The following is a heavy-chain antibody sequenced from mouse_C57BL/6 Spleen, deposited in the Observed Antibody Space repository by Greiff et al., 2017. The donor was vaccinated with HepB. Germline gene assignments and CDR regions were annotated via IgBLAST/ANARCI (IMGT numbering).Heavy chain of an antibody. CDR2: INPSSGYT. CDR1: GYTFTSYW. Sequence: VQLQQSGAELAKPGASVKLSCKASGYTFTSYWMHWVKQRPGQGLEWIGDINPSSGYTKYNQKFKDKATLTADKSSSTAYMQLSSLTYDDSAVYYCAKLPYDGYNEGDYAMDYWGQGTSVTVSS. J-gene: IGHJ4*01. V-gene: IGHV1-7*01. CDR3: AKLPYDGYNEGDYAMDY. D-gene: IGHD2-3*01.